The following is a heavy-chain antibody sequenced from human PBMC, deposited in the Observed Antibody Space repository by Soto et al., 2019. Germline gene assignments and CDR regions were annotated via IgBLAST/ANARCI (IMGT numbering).Heavy chain of an antibody. D-gene: IGHD6-19*01. Sequence: QITLNESGPTLVKPTQTLTLTCTFSGFSLGTYGVGVGWIRQPPGKALEWLALIYCADDKRYSPFLKSRLTITKDTTKRQLFLTLANRDPEDTDTYYCAPRGAGIVYWYFDLWGRGTPFIVSS. CDR1: GFSLGTYGVG. J-gene: IGHJ2*01. CDR2: IYCADDK. CDR3: APRGAGIVYWYFDL. V-gene: IGHV2-5*02.